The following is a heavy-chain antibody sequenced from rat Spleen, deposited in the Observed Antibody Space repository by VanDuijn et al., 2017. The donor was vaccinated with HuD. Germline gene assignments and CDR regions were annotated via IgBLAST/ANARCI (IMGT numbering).Heavy chain of an antibody. CDR1: GYTFTNYF. J-gene: IGHJ2*01. CDR3: ARGGIAAIDY. D-gene: IGHD1-2*01. Sequence: QVQLQQSGAELAKPGSSVKISCKASGYTFTNYFINWIKQTTGQGLDYIGNINTGSGGTNYNEKFKGKATLTVDKSSSTAFMQLASLTPDDSAVYYCARGGIAAIDYWGQGVMVTVSS. V-gene: IGHV1-43*01. CDR2: INTGSGGT.